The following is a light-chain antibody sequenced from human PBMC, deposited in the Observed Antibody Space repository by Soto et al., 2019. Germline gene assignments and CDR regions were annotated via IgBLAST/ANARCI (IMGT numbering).Light chain of an antibody. CDR1: QGIDNK. V-gene: IGKV1-12*01. CDR2: ASS. J-gene: IGKJ4*01. Sequence: DIQMTQSPSSVSASVGDRVTITCRASQGIDNKLAWYQQRPGQAPNLLIYASSSLRSGVPSRFSGGRSGTDFTLTISSLQPEDSATYYCQQASSFPLNFGGGTKVEIK. CDR3: QQASSFPLN.